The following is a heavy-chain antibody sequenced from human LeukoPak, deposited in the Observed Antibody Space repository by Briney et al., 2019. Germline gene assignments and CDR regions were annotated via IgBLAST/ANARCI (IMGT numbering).Heavy chain of an antibody. V-gene: IGHV1-69*05. CDR1: GGTFSSYA. J-gene: IGHJ5*02. D-gene: IGHD2-2*01. CDR3: ASLGCSSITCFNNFDP. Sequence: SVKVSCKASGGTFSSYAISWVRQAPGQGLEWMGRIIPIFGTANYAQKFQGRVTITTDESTSTAYMELSSLTSDDTAVYYCASLGCSSITCFNNFDPWGQGTLVTVSS. CDR2: IIPIFGTA.